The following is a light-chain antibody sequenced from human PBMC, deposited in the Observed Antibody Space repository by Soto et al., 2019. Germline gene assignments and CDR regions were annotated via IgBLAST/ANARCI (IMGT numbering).Light chain of an antibody. V-gene: IGLV2-14*03. CDR1: SSDIGGYNY. J-gene: IGLJ1*01. CDR2: DVS. Sequence: QSALTQFPSASGSPGQSVTISCTGTSSDIGGYNYVSWYQQLPGKVPKLIIYDVSNRPSGVSDRFSGSKSGNAASLTISGLQAEDEADYYCSSYTSTSTLYVFGTGTKLTVL. CDR3: SSYTSTSTLYV.